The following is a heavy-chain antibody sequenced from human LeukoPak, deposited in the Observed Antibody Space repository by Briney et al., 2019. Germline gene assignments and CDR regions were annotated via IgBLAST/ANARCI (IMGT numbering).Heavy chain of an antibody. CDR3: AKSRSGSANWALQIFDN. V-gene: IGHV3-30*02. CDR2: IRYDGSNK. D-gene: IGHD1-1*01. CDR1: GFTFSSHG. J-gene: IGHJ4*02. Sequence: GGSLRLSCVASGFTFSSHGMHWVRQAPGKGLEWVAFIRYDGSNKYYADYVKGRFTISRDNSNNSLFVQMNSLRAEDTAVYFCAKSRSGSANWALQIFDNWGQGTLVTVSS.